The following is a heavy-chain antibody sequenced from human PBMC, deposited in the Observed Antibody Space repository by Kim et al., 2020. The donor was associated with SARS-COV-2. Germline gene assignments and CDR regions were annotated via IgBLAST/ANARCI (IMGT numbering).Heavy chain of an antibody. Sequence: SETLSLTCAVYGGSFSGYYWSWIRQPPGKGLEWIGEINHSGSTNYNPSLKSRVTISVDTSKNQFSLKLSSVTAADTAVYYCARVPTDYCSSTSCPNYYYYGMDVWGQGTTVTVSS. CDR2: INHSGST. D-gene: IGHD2-2*01. CDR1: GGSFSGYY. V-gene: IGHV4-34*01. J-gene: IGHJ6*02. CDR3: ARVPTDYCSSTSCPNYYYYGMDV.